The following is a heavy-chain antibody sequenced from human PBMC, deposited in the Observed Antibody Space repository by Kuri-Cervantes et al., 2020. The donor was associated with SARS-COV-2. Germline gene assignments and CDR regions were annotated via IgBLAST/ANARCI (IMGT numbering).Heavy chain of an antibody. D-gene: IGHD2-15*01. CDR3: ARDRGTTRYYGMDV. V-gene: IGHV4-39*07. CDR1: SGSISSSSYY. Sequence: GSLRLSCTVSSGSISSSSYYWGWIRQPPGKGLEWIGSIYYSGSTYYNPSLKSRVTISVDTSKNQFSLKLSSVTAADTAVYYCARDRGTTRYYGMDVWGQGTTVTVSS. J-gene: IGHJ6*02. CDR2: IYYSGST.